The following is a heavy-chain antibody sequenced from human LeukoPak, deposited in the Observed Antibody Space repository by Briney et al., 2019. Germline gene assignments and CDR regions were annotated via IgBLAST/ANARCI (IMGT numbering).Heavy chain of an antibody. J-gene: IGHJ6*03. V-gene: IGHV1-18*01. Sequence: ASVKVSCKASGYTFTSYGISWVRQAPGQGLEWMGWISAYNGNTNYAQKLQGRVTITRNTSISTAYMELSSLGSEDTAVYYRARKYHGSSSTSLNYYMDVWGKGTTVTVSS. D-gene: IGHD2-2*01. CDR2: ISAYNGNT. CDR1: GYTFTSYG. CDR3: ARKYHGSSSTSLNYYMDV.